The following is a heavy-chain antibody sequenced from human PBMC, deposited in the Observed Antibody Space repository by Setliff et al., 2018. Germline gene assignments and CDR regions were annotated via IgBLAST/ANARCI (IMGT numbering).Heavy chain of an antibody. D-gene: IGHD3-22*01. CDR3: VRDDADNYDAFDN. CDR2: IRNDGATT. J-gene: IGHJ3*02. CDR1: GFTFGYFA. V-gene: IGHV3-11*04. Sequence: GGSLRLSCAASGFTFGYFAMSWVRQAPGKGLEWLSNIRNDGATTSYADSVKGRFTISRDNAKRSLFLQMNGLRADDTGVYYCVRDDADNYDAFDNWGQGTLVTVSS.